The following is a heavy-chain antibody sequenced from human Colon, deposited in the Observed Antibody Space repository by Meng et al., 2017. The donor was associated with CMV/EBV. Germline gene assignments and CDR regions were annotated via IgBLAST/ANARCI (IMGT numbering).Heavy chain of an antibody. J-gene: IGHJ4*02. CDR3: VRESWYFDF. V-gene: IGHV1-2*02. CDR1: GYTFTAHH. Sequence: VQRLQAGTEGKNAAAAVKGSCKTSGYTFTAHHLHWVRQAPGQGLEWMGWIYPQDGGTYFAQKFQDRVTLTRDTSITTAYMELSGLTSDDTAIYYCVRESWYFDFWGEGTLVTVSS. D-gene: IGHD6-13*01. CDR2: IYPQDGGT.